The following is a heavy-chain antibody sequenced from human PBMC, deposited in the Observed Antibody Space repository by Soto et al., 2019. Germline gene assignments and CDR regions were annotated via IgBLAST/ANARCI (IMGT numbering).Heavy chain of an antibody. J-gene: IGHJ6*02. D-gene: IGHD2-15*01. V-gene: IGHV4-34*01. CDR3: ARTGYYCSGGSCYSLRYYYYGMDV. CDR1: GGSFSGYY. Sequence: PSETLSLTCAVYGGSFSGYYWSWIRQPPGKGLEWIGEINHSGSTNYNPSLKSRVTISVDTSKNQFSLKLSSVTAADTAVYYCARTGYYCSGGSCYSLRYYYYGMDVWGQGTTVTVSS. CDR2: INHSGST.